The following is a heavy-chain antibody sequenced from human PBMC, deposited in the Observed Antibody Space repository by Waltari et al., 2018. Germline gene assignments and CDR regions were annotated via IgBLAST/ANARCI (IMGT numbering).Heavy chain of an antibody. CDR3: ARGSRWWRY. J-gene: IGHJ4*02. Sequence: QVQLQQWGAGLLKPSETLSLTCAVYGGSFSGYYWSWIRQPPGKGLEWIGEINHSGSNNYNPYLKSRVTISVDTSKNQFSLKLSSVTAADTAVYYCARGSRWWRYWGQGTLVTVSS. V-gene: IGHV4-34*01. D-gene: IGHD2-15*01. CDR2: INHSGSN. CDR1: GGSFSGYY.